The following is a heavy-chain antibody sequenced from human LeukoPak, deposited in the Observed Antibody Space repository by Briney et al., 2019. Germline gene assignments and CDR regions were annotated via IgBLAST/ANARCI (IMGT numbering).Heavy chain of an antibody. CDR3: ARHKSGYDFFRRTYYYYMDV. CDR1: GGSISSSSYY. Sequence: SETLSLTCTVSGGSISSSSYYWGWIRQPPGTGLEWIGSIYYSGSTYYNPSLKSRVTISVDTSKNQFSLKLSSVTAADTAVYYCARHKSGYDFFRRTYYYYMDVWGKGTTVTISS. J-gene: IGHJ6*03. CDR2: IYYSGST. V-gene: IGHV4-39*01. D-gene: IGHD5-12*01.